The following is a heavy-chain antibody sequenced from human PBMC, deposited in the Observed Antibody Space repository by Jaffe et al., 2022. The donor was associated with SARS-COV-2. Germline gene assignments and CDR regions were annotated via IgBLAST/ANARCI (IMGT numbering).Heavy chain of an antibody. CDR2: IYNSGIT. CDR3: ARDRGPSFGYNFDH. V-gene: IGHV4-59*01. Sequence: QVQLQESGPGLVKPSETLSLTCTVSGGSISSYYWSWIRQPPGKGLEWIGYIYNSGITNYNPSLRSRVTISVDTSKNQFSLKLSSVTAADTAVYHCARDRGPSFGYNFDHWGRGTLVTVSS. D-gene: IGHD3-22*01. CDR1: GGSISSYY. J-gene: IGHJ4*02.